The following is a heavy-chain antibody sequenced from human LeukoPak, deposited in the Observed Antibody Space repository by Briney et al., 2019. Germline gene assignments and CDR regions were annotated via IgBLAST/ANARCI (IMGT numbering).Heavy chain of an antibody. Sequence: PGGSLRLSCAASGFTFSSYGMHWVRQAPGKGLEWVAVISYDGSNKYYADSVKGRFTISRDNSKNTLYPQMNSLRAEDTAVYYCAKDLGYCSGGSCYLVDYWGQGTLVTVSS. CDR1: GFTFSSYG. CDR3: AKDLGYCSGGSCYLVDY. V-gene: IGHV3-30*18. D-gene: IGHD2-15*01. J-gene: IGHJ4*02. CDR2: ISYDGSNK.